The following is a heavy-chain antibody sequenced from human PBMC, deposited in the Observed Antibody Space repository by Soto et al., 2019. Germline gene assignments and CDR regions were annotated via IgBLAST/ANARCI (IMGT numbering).Heavy chain of an antibody. CDR3: ARVIGYCGADGDCLWYYFDS. D-gene: IGHD2-21*02. CDR1: GFTFTDYA. J-gene: IGHJ4*02. Sequence: VSVKVSCKASGFTFTDYALHWVRQAPGHRLEWMGWINAGNGNTNYSQKFQGRVTVTRDTSASTVYMELSSLRSEDTAVYYCARVIGYCGADGDCLWYYFDSWGQGTLVTVSS. CDR2: INAGNGNT. V-gene: IGHV1-3*01.